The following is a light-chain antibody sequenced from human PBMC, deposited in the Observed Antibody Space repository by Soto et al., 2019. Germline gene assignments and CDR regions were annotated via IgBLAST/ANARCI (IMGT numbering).Light chain of an antibody. CDR1: SSDVGGYTY. V-gene: IGLV2-14*01. Sequence: QSALTQPASVSGSPGQSITISCTGISSDVGGYTYVSWYQQHPGKAPKLMIYEVSNRPSGVSNRFSGSKSGNTASLTISGLQTEDEADYYCSSYTINTLYVFGTGTKLTVL. J-gene: IGLJ1*01. CDR3: SSYTINTLYV. CDR2: EVS.